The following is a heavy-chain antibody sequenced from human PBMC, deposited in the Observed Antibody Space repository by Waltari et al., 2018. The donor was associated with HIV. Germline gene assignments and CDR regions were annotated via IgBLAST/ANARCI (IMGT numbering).Heavy chain of an antibody. J-gene: IGHJ5*02. CDR1: GYTFTSYG. CDR2: ISAYNGNT. Sequence: QVQLVQSGAEVKKPGASVKVSCKASGYTFTSYGISWVRQAPGQGLEWMGWISAYNGNTNYAQKLQGRVTMTTDTSTSTAYMELRSLRSDDTAVYYCARDRLGVVVPAANPGWFDPWGQGTLVTVSS. CDR3: ARDRLGVVVPAANPGWFDP. D-gene: IGHD2-2*01. V-gene: IGHV1-18*01.